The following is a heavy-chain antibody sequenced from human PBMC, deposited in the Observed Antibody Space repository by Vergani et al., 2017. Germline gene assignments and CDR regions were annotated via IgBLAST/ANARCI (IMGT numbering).Heavy chain of an antibody. D-gene: IGHD3-10*01. CDR3: ARGSMVRGVIRPPYYYYGMDV. Sequence: QVQLVQSGAEVKKPGSSVKVSCKASGGTFSSYAISWVRQAPGQGLEWMGGIIPIFGTANYAQKFQGRVTIIADESTSTAYMELSSLRSEDTAVYYCARGSMVRGVIRPPYYYYGMDVWGQGTTVTVSS. CDR2: IIPIFGTA. CDR1: GGTFSSYA. J-gene: IGHJ6*02. V-gene: IGHV1-69*01.